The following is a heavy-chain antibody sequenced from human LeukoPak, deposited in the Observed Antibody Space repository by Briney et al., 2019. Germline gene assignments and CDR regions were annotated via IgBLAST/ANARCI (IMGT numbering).Heavy chain of an antibody. J-gene: IGHJ3*02. D-gene: IGHD2-2*01. V-gene: IGHV3-48*01. CDR3: ARVPSTILRASDI. Sequence: GGSLRLSCAASGFTFSSYSMNCVRQAPGKGLEWVSYISSSSSTIYYADSVKGRFTISRDNAKNSLYLQMNSRRADDTALYYCARVPSTILRASDIWGQGTMVTVSS. CDR2: ISSSSSTI. CDR1: GFTFSSYS.